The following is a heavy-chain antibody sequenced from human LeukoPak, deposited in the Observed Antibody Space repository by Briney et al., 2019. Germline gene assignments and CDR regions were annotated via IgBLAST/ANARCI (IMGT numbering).Heavy chain of an antibody. D-gene: IGHD6-25*01. CDR2: IIPIFGTA. J-gene: IGHJ6*03. V-gene: IGHV1-69*05. Sequence: GASVKVSCKASGGTVSSYAISWVRQAPGQGLEWMGGIIPIFGTANYAQKFQGRVTITTDESTSTAYMELSSLRSEDTAVYYCARDQSGRYYYMDVWGKGTTVTVSS. CDR1: GGTVSSYA. CDR3: ARDQSGRYYYMDV.